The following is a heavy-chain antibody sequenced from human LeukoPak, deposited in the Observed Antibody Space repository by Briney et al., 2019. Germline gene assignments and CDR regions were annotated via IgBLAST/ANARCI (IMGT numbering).Heavy chain of an antibody. D-gene: IGHD3-22*01. Sequence: GGSLRLPCAASGFTFSSYAMSWVRQAPGKGLEWVSAISGSGGSTYYADSVKGRFTISRDNSKNTLYLQMNSLRAEDTAVYYCAKDARTYYYDSSGYYWDYWGQGTLVTVSS. CDR2: ISGSGGST. J-gene: IGHJ4*02. CDR3: AKDARTYYYDSSGYYWDY. CDR1: GFTFSSYA. V-gene: IGHV3-23*01.